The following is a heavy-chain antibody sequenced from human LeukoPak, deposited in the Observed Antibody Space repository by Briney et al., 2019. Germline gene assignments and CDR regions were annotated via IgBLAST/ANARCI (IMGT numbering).Heavy chain of an antibody. CDR1: GGTFGSYA. CDR3: ARVGFSGDFDY. CDR2: IIPILGIA. D-gene: IGHD1-1*01. J-gene: IGHJ4*02. V-gene: IGHV1-69*04. Sequence: EASVTVSCTASGGTFGSYAISWVRQAPGQGLEWMGRIIPILGIANYAQKFQGRVTITADKSTSTAYMELSSLRSEDTAVYYCARVGFSGDFDYWGQGTLVTVSS.